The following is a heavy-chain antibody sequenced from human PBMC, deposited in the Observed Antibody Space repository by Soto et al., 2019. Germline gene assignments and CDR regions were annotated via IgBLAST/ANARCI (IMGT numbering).Heavy chain of an antibody. CDR1: GGSLSSSSYY. V-gene: IGHV4-39*07. J-gene: IGHJ4*02. CDR3: ARGIPDY. D-gene: IGHD2-21*01. CDR2: IYYSGST. Sequence: PSDTLSLTCTVSGGSLSSSSYYWGWIRQPPGKGLEWIGSIYYSGSTNYNPSLKSRVTISVDTSKNQFSLKLSSVTAADTAVYYCARGIPDYWGQGTLVTVSS.